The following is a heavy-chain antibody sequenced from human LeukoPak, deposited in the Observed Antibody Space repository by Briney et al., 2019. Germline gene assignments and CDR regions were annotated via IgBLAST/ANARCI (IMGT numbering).Heavy chain of an antibody. CDR1: GYTFTGYY. J-gene: IGHJ4*02. V-gene: IGHV1-2*06. Sequence: ASVKVSCKASGYTFTGYYVHWVRQAPGQGLEWMGRINPNSGDTNYAQKFQGRVTMTRDTSISTAYMELSRLRSDDTAVYYCAKGGSYPIDYWGQGALVTVSS. CDR2: INPNSGDT. CDR3: AKGGSYPIDY. D-gene: IGHD1-26*01.